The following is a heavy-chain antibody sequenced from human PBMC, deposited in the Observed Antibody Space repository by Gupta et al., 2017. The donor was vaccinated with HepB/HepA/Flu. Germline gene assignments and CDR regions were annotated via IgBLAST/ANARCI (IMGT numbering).Heavy chain of an antibody. D-gene: IGHD3-3*01. Sequence: EVQLLESGGDLVQPGGSLRLSCAVSVFTIGGNAMSWVRQAPGKGLEWVSGIGGDMRQHYADCVRGRFTISRDNSEKRVFLQMKRLRAEDTAVYYCAKDVYFWSGMDVWGKGTTVTVSS. CDR3: AKDVYFWSGMDV. V-gene: IGHV3-23*03. J-gene: IGHJ6*03. CDR2: IGGDMRQ. CDR1: VFTIGGNA.